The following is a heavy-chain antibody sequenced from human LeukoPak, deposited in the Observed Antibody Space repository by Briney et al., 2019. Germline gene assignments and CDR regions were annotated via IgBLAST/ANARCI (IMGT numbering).Heavy chain of an antibody. J-gene: IGHJ4*02. CDR3: TRDDFGDYGHDY. CDR1: GYTFTSYG. CDR2: ISGYNGNT. D-gene: IGHD4-17*01. V-gene: IGHV1-18*01. Sequence: ASVKVSCKASGYTFTSYGLSWVRQAPGQGLEWMGWISGYNGNTNYAQKFQARVTMTRDTSISTAYMELSRLRSDDTAVYYCTRDDFGDYGHDYWGQGTLVTVSS.